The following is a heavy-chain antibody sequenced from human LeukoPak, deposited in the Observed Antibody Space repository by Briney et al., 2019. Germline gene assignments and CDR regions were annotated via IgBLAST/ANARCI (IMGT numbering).Heavy chain of an antibody. CDR3: ARDPGYRWFDP. J-gene: IGHJ5*02. CDR1: GGAFSGYY. D-gene: IGHD6-13*01. Sequence: PSETLSLTCAVFGGAFSGYYWTWIRQPPGKGLEWIGEINHSGSTNYNPSLQSRVTISVDTSKNQFSLKLSSVTAADTAVYYCARDPGYRWFDPWGQGTLVTVSS. V-gene: IGHV4-34*01. CDR2: INHSGST.